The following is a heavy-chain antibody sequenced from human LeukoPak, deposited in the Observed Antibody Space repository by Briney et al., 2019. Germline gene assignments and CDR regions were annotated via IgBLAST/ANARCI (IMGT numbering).Heavy chain of an antibody. CDR3: ARGGGDSGLYFAY. CDR2: INPQSGAT. J-gene: IGHJ4*02. CDR1: GYTFTGFY. V-gene: IGHV1-2*02. D-gene: IGHD1-26*01. Sequence: ASVKVSCKASGYTFTGFYIHWVRQAPGQGLEWMAWINPQSGATNYAQKFQGRVTMTRDMSISTAYMDVTSLRSDDTAVYYCARGGGDSGLYFAYWGQGTLVTVSS.